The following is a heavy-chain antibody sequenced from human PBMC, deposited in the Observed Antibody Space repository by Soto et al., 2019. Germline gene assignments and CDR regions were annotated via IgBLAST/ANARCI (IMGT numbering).Heavy chain of an antibody. CDR3: ASHYDMWSGYLSPVDY. V-gene: IGHV3-11*01. J-gene: IGHJ4*02. Sequence: QVQLVESGGDLVKPGGSLRLSCAASGYTFSDYYMSWIRQAPGKGLEWISYIVTSGTKIYYADSVKGRFTITRDNATQSLYLEMNSLRDEDTAVYYCASHYDMWSGYLSPVDYWGQGTLVTVSS. CDR1: GYTFSDYY. CDR2: IVTSGTKI. D-gene: IGHD3-3*01.